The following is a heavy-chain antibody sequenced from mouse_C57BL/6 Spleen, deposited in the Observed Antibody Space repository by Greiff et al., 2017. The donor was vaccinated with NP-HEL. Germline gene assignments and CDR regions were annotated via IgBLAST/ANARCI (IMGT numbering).Heavy chain of an antibody. CDR1: GYTFTNYW. J-gene: IGHJ2*01. D-gene: IGHD3-2*02. CDR2: IYPGGGST. CDR3: ARMAAQAMDY. Sequence: VQLQQSGAELVRPGTSVKMSCKASGYTFTNYWIGWAKQRPGHGLEWIGDIYPGGGSTNYNEKFKGKATLTADKSSSTAYMQFISLTSEDAAIYYCARMAAQAMDYWGKGTTLTVSS. V-gene: IGHV1-63*01.